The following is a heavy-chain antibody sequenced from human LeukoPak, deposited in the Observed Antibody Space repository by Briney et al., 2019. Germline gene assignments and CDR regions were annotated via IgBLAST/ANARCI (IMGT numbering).Heavy chain of an antibody. J-gene: IGHJ2*01. CDR1: GDSFSSDNAA. Sequence: PSQTLSLTCAISGDSFSSDNAAWNWIRQSPSRGLEWLGRTYYGSKWYNDYAVSVKSRITINPDTSKNQFSLHLNSVTPEDTAVYFCARISGSGDYYFDLWGPGTLVTVSS. D-gene: IGHD2-21*02. CDR3: ARISGSGDYYFDL. CDR2: TYYGSKWYN. V-gene: IGHV6-1*01.